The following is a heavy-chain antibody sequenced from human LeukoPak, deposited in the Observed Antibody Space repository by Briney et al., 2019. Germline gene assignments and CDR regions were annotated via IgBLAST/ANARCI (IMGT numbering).Heavy chain of an antibody. CDR1: GGSISSGVYY. V-gene: IGHV4-31*11. J-gene: IGHJ4*02. CDR3: ARGIRWLQLSYFDY. CDR2: IYYSGRT. D-gene: IGHD5-24*01. Sequence: HPSEILSLTCAVSGGSISSGVYYWSWLRQHPGKGLEWIGYIYYSGRTYYNSSLKSRVTISVDTSKSQFSLKLSSVTAADTAVYYCARGIRWLQLSYFDYWGQGTLVTVSS.